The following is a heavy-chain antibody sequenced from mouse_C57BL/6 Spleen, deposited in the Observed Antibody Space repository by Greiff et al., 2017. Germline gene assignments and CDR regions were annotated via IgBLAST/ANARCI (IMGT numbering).Heavy chain of an antibody. CDR3: ARSSSGYSYFDY. CDR1: GYAFSSSW. J-gene: IGHJ2*01. CDR2: IYPGDGDT. D-gene: IGHD3-2*02. Sequence: QVQLQQSGPELVKPGASVKISCKASGYAFSSSWMNWVKQRPGKGLEWIGRIYPGDGDTNYNGKFKGKATLTADKSSSTAYMQLSSLTSEDSAVYCGARSSSGYSYFDYWGQGTTLTVSS. V-gene: IGHV1-82*01.